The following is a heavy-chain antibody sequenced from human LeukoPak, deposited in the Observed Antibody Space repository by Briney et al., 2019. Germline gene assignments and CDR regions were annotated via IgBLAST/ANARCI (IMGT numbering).Heavy chain of an antibody. CDR1: GFTFSSYG. J-gene: IGHJ6*03. D-gene: IGHD6-6*01. Sequence: PGGSLRLSCAASGFTFSSYGMHWVRQAPGKGLEWVAFIRYGGSNKYYADSVKGRFTISRDNSKNTLYLQMNSLRAEDTAVYYCAKVEGLAARPGNAYYYYMDVWGKGTTVTVSS. CDR2: IRYGGSNK. CDR3: AKVEGLAARPGNAYYYYMDV. V-gene: IGHV3-30*02.